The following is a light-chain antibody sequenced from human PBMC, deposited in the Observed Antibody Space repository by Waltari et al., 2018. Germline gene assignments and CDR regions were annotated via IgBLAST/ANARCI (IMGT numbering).Light chain of an antibody. CDR2: KDY. V-gene: IGLV1-47*01. Sequence: QSVLTQPPSASGAPGQEVSISCSGGSTTITNYVFWYQQFPGTAPKLIVYKDYERPSGVPARSSASKSGTSASLAISGLRSDDEADYYCATWDDSLNGWVFGGGTKLTVL. J-gene: IGLJ3*02. CDR1: STTITNY. CDR3: ATWDDSLNGWV.